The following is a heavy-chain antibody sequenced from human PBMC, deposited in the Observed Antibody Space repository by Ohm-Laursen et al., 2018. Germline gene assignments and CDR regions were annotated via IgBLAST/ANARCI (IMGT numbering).Heavy chain of an antibody. CDR1: GFTFSSYE. CDR2: ISSSGSTI. Sequence: SLRLSCTASGFTFSSYEMNWVRQAPGKGLEWVSYISSSGSTIHYADSVKGRFTISRDNAKNSLYLQMNSLRAEDTAVYYCARETPYYDFWSGEDDAFDIWGQGTMVTVSS. CDR3: ARETPYYDFWSGEDDAFDI. J-gene: IGHJ3*02. D-gene: IGHD3-3*01. V-gene: IGHV3-48*03.